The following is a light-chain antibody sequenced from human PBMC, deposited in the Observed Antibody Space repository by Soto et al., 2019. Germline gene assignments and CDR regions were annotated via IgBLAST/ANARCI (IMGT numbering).Light chain of an antibody. J-gene: IGKJ2*01. CDR2: GAS. CDR3: QQYGSSLRT. V-gene: IGKV3-20*01. CDR1: QSVYSNY. Sequence: EIVLTQSPGTLSLSPGERATLSCRASQSVYSNYLAWYQQKPGQAPKLLIYGASSRATGIPDRFSGSGSGTDFTLTISRLEPEDFAVYFCQQYGSSLRTFDQGTNLEIK.